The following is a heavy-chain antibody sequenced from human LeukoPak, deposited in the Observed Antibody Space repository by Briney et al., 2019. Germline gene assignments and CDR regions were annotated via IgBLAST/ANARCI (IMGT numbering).Heavy chain of an antibody. CDR1: GFTITSYE. V-gene: IGHV3-48*03. D-gene: IGHD2-2*01. Sequence: GGSLRLSCAASGFTITSYEMNWVRQAPGKGLEWVSYISGSGSTIYYADSVKGRFTISRDNAKNSPYLQMNSLRAEDTAVDYCARGACSITPCQFERWGPGALVTVSS. CDR3: ARGACSITPCQFER. J-gene: IGHJ4*02. CDR2: ISGSGSTI.